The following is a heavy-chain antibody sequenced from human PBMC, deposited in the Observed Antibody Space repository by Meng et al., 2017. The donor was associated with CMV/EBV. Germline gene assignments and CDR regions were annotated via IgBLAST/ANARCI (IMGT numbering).Heavy chain of an antibody. CDR2: KYYRSKWYN. D-gene: IGHD3-3*01. CDR3: PRDSHDFWSRGAFDI. V-gene: IGHV6-1*01. CDR1: GDNVSSNSAA. Sequence: LTCAISGDNVSSNSAAWNWLRQSPSRGLEWLGRKYYRSKWYNDYAVSVKSRITINPDTSKNQFSLQLNSVTPEDTAVYYCPRDSHDFWSRGAFDIWGQGTMVTVSS. J-gene: IGHJ3*02.